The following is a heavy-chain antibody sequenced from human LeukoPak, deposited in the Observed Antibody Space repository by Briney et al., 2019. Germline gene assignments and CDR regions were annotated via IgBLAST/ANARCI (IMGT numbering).Heavy chain of an antibody. V-gene: IGHV3-30*02. J-gene: IGHJ4*02. CDR1: GFTFSSYG. Sequence: GGSLRLSCAASGFTFSSYGMHWVRQAPGKGLEWVAFIRYDGSNKYYADSVKGRFTISRDNSKNTLYLQMNSLRAEDTAVYYCAREQLRLFDYWGQGTLVTVSS. D-gene: IGHD3-10*01. CDR3: AREQLRLFDY. CDR2: IRYDGSNK.